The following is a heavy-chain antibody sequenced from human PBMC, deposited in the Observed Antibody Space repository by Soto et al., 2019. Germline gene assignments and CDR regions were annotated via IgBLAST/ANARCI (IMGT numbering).Heavy chain of an antibody. CDR3: AKDAPGRGWLSDC. CDR1: GFTFSNYA. Sequence: EVQLLESGGGLVHPGESLRLSCAASGFTFSNYAMSWVRQAPGKGLEWVSTITGWDAGTSYADSVKGRFTISRDNSRNTLHVQMNSLRAEDTAVYYCAKDAPGRGWLSDCWGQGTRVTVSS. CDR2: ITGWDAGT. J-gene: IGHJ4*02. D-gene: IGHD5-12*01. V-gene: IGHV3-23*01.